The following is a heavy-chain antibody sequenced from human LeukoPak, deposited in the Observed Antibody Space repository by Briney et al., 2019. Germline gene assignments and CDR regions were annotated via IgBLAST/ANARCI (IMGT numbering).Heavy chain of an antibody. J-gene: IGHJ4*02. D-gene: IGHD1-26*01. V-gene: IGHV3-21*04. CDR2: ISSRTTYI. CDR1: GFTFSNYS. CDR3: AKKGVGATPFDY. Sequence: GGSLRLSCAASGFTFSNYSMNWVRQAPGKGLEWVSSISSRTTYIYYADSVKGRFTISRDNAKNSLYLQMNSLRAEDTALYYCAKKGVGATPFDYWGQGTLVTVSS.